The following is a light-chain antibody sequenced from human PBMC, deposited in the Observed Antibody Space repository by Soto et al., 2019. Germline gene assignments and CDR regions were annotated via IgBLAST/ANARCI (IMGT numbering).Light chain of an antibody. CDR1: SSNIGAGYD. Sequence: QLVLTQPPSVSGAPGQRVTISCTGSSSNIGAGYDVQWYQQLPGTAPKLLIYANNNRPSGVPDRFSGSKSGTSASLAITGLQAEDEADYYCQSYDSSLSAWVFGGGTKLTVL. CDR2: ANN. CDR3: QSYDSSLSAWV. V-gene: IGLV1-40*01. J-gene: IGLJ3*02.